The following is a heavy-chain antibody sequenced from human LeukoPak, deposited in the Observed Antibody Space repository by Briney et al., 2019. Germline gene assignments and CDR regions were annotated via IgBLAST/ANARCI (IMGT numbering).Heavy chain of an antibody. CDR2: ISSSSYI. Sequence: GGSLRLSCAASGFTFSIYEINWVRQAPGKGLEWVSSISSSSYIYYADSVKGRFTISRDNAKNSLYLQMNSLRAEDTAAYYCARDSTWDCSSTSCYSYYMDVWGKGTTVTVSS. V-gene: IGHV3-21*01. CDR3: ARDSTWDCSSTSCYSYYMDV. J-gene: IGHJ6*03. CDR1: GFTFSIYE. D-gene: IGHD2-2*01.